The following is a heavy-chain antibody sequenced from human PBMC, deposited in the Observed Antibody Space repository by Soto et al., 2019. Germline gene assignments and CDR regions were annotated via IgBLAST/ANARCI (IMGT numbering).Heavy chain of an antibody. Sequence: GGSLRLSCAASGFTFSDYYMSWIRQAPGKGLEWVSYISSSGSTIYYADSVKGRFTISRDNAKNSLYLQMNSLRAEDTAVYYCARDQCVYDSLYIPGYMDVWGQGTTVTVSS. CDR2: ISSSGSTI. CDR3: ARDQCVYDSLYIPGYMDV. D-gene: IGHD5-12*01. CDR1: GFTFSDYY. V-gene: IGHV3-11*01. J-gene: IGHJ6*03.